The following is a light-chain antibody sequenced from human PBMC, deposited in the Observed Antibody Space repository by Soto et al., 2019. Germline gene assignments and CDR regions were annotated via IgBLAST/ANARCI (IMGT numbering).Light chain of an antibody. CDR1: QSISSW. V-gene: IGKV1-5*03. CDR3: QQYSSYSAYT. J-gene: IGKJ2*01. CDR2: KAS. Sequence: DIQMTQSPSTLSASVGDRVTMTCRASQSISSWLAWHQQKAGKAPKLLIYKASSLESGVPSRFSGSGSGTEFTLTISSLQPDDFANYYCQQYSSYSAYTFGQGTKVDI.